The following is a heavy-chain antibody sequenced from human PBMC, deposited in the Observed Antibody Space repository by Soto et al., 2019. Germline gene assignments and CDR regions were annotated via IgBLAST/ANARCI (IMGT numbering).Heavy chain of an antibody. Sequence: QVQLVQSGAGVKKPGSSVKVSGTASGVTFSSYAISWVRQAPGQGLEWMGGIIPIFGTANYAQKFQGRVTINADESTSPAYMELSSLRSEDTAVYYCARMVNYGSGSYFDYWGQGTLVTVSS. D-gene: IGHD3-10*01. J-gene: IGHJ4*02. CDR3: ARMVNYGSGSYFDY. V-gene: IGHV1-69*01. CDR1: GVTFSSYA. CDR2: IIPIFGTA.